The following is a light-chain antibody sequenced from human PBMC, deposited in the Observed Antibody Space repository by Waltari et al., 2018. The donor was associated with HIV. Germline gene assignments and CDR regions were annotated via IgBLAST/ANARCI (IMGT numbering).Light chain of an antibody. J-gene: IGLJ2*01. CDR2: RND. CDR1: KSNIGTHF. Sequence: QPKMTQAPSASKTPGQRITMSCSGTKSNIGTHFIYWYQQIAGAAPRLVMARNDQRPAGVPDRFSGTKSGTSAFLAITGLRLDDEATYFCASWDDNLGHWIFGGGTKLTVL. V-gene: IGLV1-47*01. CDR3: ASWDDNLGHWI.